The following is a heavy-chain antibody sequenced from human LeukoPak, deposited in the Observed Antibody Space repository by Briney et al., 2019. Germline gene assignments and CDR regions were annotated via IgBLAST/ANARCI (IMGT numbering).Heavy chain of an antibody. CDR3: ARHRSGSSWFAP. Sequence: SETLSLTCTVSGGSISSYYWSWIRQPPGKGLEWIGYIFDSGSTNYNPSLKSRVTISVDTSKSQFSLRLSSVTAADTAVYYCARHRSGSSWFAPWGQGTLVTVST. CDR1: GGSISSYY. J-gene: IGHJ5*02. V-gene: IGHV4-59*08. CDR2: IFDSGST. D-gene: IGHD6-19*01.